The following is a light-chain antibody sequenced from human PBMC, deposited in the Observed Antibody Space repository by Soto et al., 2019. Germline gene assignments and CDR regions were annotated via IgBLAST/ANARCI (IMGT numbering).Light chain of an antibody. CDR3: QQRSDWPST. CDR2: DAS. CDR1: QSVSRY. Sequence: EIVLTQSPATLSLSPWERAALSCRASQSVSRYLAWYQQKPGQAPRLLIYDASNRATGIPARFSGSGSGTDFTLTISSLEPEDFAVYYCQQRSDWPSTFGGGTKVQIK. J-gene: IGKJ4*01. V-gene: IGKV3-11*01.